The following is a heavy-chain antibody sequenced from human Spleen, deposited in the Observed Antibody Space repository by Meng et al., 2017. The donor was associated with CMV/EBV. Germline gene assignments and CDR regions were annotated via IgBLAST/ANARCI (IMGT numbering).Heavy chain of an antibody. CDR3: AHSKDGDTGGD. J-gene: IGHJ4*02. Sequence: QSPLQVQDPTLVQLTHTLTLSCTFSGFSLSTSGVGVCWIRQPPGKALEWLALIYWDYDKRYSPSLKSRLTITKDTSKNQVVLTMTNMDPVDTATYYCAHSKDGDTGGDWGQGTLVTVSS. D-gene: IGHD4-17*01. CDR2: IYWDYDK. CDR1: GFSLSTSGVG. V-gene: IGHV2-5*02.